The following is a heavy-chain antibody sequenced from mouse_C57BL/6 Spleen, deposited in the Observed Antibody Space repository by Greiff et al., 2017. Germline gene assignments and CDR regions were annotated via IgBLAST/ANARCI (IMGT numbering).Heavy chain of an antibody. V-gene: IGHV5-17*01. J-gene: IGHJ2*01. CDR2: ISSGSSTI. CDR3: ARNFDY. Sequence: EVQGVESGGGLVKPGGSLKLSCAASGFTFSDYGMHWVRQAPEKGLEWVAYISSGSSTIYYADTVKGRFTISRDNAKNTLFLPMTSLRSEDTAMYYCARNFDYWGQGTTLTVSS. CDR1: GFTFSDYG.